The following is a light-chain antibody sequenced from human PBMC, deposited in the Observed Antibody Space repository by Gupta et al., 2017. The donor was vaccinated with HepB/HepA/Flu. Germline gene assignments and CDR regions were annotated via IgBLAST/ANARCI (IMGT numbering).Light chain of an antibody. Sequence: QSVLTQPPSVSGAPGQRVTISCTGTRSNIGAGYDVQWYQQLPGTAPKLLIYGNNNRPSGVPDRFSGSKSGTSASLAITGLQAEDEADYYCQCYDSLSGPARFGEGTKLTVL. J-gene: IGLJ2*01. CDR2: GNN. CDR3: QCYDSLSGPAR. V-gene: IGLV1-40*01. CDR1: RSNIGAGYD.